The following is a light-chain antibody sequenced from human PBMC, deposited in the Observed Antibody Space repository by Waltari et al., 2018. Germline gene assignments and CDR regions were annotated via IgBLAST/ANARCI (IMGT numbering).Light chain of an antibody. CDR1: QSVYRY. V-gene: IGKV3-15*01. CDR2: GAS. Sequence: TQSPDTLSVSPGERVTRSCRASQSVYRYLAWYQQKPGQAPRLLIYGASTRSSGIPDRFSGSGSGTEFTLNISSLQSEDFAVYYCYQYSNWPPYSFGQGTMLEIK. J-gene: IGKJ2*03. CDR3: YQYSNWPPYS.